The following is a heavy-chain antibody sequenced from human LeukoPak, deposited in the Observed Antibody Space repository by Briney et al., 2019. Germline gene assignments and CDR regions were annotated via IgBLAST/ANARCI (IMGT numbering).Heavy chain of an antibody. J-gene: IGHJ4*02. D-gene: IGHD6-19*01. CDR1: GFTFRNFW. CDR2: INTDGSGT. CDR3: ARLYSTGCYGGPDY. Sequence: GGSLRLSCAASGFTFRNFWMYWVRQVPGKGLFWVSRINTDGSGTAYAEPVKGRFTISRDNANNTLYLQMSSLRGEDTAVYFCARLYSTGCYGGPDYWGQGTLVAVSS. V-gene: IGHV3-74*01.